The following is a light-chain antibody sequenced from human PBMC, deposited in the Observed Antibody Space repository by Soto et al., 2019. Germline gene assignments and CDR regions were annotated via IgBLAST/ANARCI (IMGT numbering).Light chain of an antibody. CDR3: QQYSSYPWT. Sequence: DIQMTQSPSTLSASIGDRVTITCRASQYMADWLAWYQQKPGKVPKLLISKASYLESGLPLRFSGSGSGREFTLTINSLQPDDFATSYCQQYSSYPWTFGQGTKVEVK. CDR1: QYMADW. V-gene: IGKV1-5*03. J-gene: IGKJ1*01. CDR2: KAS.